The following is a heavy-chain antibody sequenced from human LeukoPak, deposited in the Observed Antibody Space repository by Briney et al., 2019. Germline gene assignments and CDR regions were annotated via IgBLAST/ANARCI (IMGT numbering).Heavy chain of an antibody. CDR3: AICDSSGYYLE. D-gene: IGHD3-22*01. CDR2: INHSGST. CDR1: GVSFSGYY. J-gene: IGHJ4*02. Sequence: PSETLSLTCAVYGVSFSGYYWSWIRQPPGKGLEWIGEINHSGSTNYNPSLKSRVTISVGTSKNQFPLKLSSVTAADTAVYYCAICDSSGYYLEWGQGTLVTVSS. V-gene: IGHV4-34*01.